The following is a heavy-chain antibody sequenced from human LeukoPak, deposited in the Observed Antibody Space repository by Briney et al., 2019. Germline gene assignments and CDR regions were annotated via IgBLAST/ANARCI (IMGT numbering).Heavy chain of an antibody. D-gene: IGHD5-24*01. J-gene: IGHJ4*02. V-gene: IGHV3-9*03. Sequence: PGRSLRLSCAASGFTFDDYAMHWVRQAPGEGLEWVSGISWNSGSIGYADSVKGRFTISRDNAKNSLYLQMNSLRAEDMALYYCAKGVEMATITYFDYWGQGTLVTVSS. CDR3: AKGVEMATITYFDY. CDR1: GFTFDDYA. CDR2: ISWNSGSI.